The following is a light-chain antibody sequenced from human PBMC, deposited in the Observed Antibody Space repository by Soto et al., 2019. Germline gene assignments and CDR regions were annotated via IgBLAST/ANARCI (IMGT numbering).Light chain of an antibody. CDR1: QSISSW. J-gene: IGKJ1*01. V-gene: IGKV1-5*01. Sequence: GDRVTITCRASQSISSWLAWYQQKPGRAPKFLIYDASNLESGVPSRFSGSGSGTEFTLTNSSLQPDDFATEYCQQYSSYWTFGQGTKVNIK. CDR3: QQYSSYWT. CDR2: DAS.